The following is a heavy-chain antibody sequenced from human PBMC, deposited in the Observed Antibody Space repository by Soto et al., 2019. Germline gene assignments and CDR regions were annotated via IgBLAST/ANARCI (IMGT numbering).Heavy chain of an antibody. CDR3: SNTDV. CDR1: GFTFISYT. J-gene: IGHJ6*02. CDR2: ISVSGNST. V-gene: IGHV3-23*01. Sequence: VQLLESGGGLVQPGGSLRLSCAASGFTFISYTMTWVRQAPGKGLEWVSGISVSGNSTFYADSVKGRFTISRDNSKNTLYLQMNSLRAEDTAVYYCSNTDVWGQGTTVTVSS.